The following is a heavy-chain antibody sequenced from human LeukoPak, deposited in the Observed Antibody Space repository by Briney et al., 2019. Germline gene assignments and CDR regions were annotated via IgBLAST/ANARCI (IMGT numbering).Heavy chain of an antibody. V-gene: IGHV3-30*04. D-gene: IGHD2-8*02. CDR1: GFTFSSYA. J-gene: IGHJ4*02. CDR2: ISYDGSNK. CDR3: ARDYTGTFDY. Sequence: PGRSLTLSCAASGFTFSSYAMHWVRQAPGKGLEWVAVISYDGSNKYYADSVKGRFTISRDNAKNPLYLQMNSLRVEDTAVYYCARDYTGTFDYWGQGTLVTVSS.